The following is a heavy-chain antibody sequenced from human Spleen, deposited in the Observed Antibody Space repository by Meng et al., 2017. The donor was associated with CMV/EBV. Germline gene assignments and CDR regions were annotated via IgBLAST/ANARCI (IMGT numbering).Heavy chain of an antibody. CDR3: ASSDY. V-gene: IGHV3-11*04. Sequence: SCAASGFTFSDYYMNWIRQAPGKGLEWVSYVSSSGKKIYYADSVKGRFTISRDNARNLLYLQMNSLRAEDTAFYYCASSDYLGQGTLVTVSS. CDR1: GFTFSDYY. J-gene: IGHJ4*02. CDR2: VSSSGKKI.